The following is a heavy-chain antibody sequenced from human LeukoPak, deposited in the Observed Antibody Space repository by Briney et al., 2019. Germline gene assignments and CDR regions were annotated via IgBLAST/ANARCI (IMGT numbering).Heavy chain of an antibody. Sequence: SETLSLTCTVSGGSITSYYWSWIRQTPGKGLEWIGYIHYSGSTKYNPSLKSRVTISVDTSKNPLSLKLSSVTAADTAVYYCARHVQDTAMVTPLYYFDYWGQGTLVTVSS. CDR1: GGSITSYY. J-gene: IGHJ4*02. V-gene: IGHV4-59*08. D-gene: IGHD5-18*01. CDR3: ARHVQDTAMVTPLYYFDY. CDR2: IHYSGST.